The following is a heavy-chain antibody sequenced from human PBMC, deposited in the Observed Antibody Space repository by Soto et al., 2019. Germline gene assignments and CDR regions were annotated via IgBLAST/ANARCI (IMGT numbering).Heavy chain of an antibody. CDR3: ARVDYDVALRGWFDP. CDR1: GYTFTRYD. V-gene: IGHV1-8*01. D-gene: IGHD3-10*02. J-gene: IGHJ5*02. Sequence: ASVKVCCKASGYTFTRYDINWVRQATGRGLEWMGWMNPNSGNTGYAQKFQGRVTMTRNTSISTAYMELSSLRSEDTAVYYCARVDYDVALRGWFDPWGQGTLVTVSS. CDR2: MNPNSGNT.